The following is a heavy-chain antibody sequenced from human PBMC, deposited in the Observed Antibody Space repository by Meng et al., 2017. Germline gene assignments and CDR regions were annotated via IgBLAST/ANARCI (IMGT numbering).Heavy chain of an antibody. CDR1: GGSISSGGYY. J-gene: IGHJ4*02. CDR2: IYYSGST. D-gene: IGHD3-10*01. V-gene: IGHV4-31*03. Sequence: SETLSLTCTVSGGSISSGGYYWSWIRQHPGKGLEWIGYIYYSGSTYYNPSLKSRVTISVDTSKNQFSLKLSSVTAADTAVYYCARDNGRFGELSLDYWGQGTLVTVSS. CDR3: ARDNGRFGELSLDY.